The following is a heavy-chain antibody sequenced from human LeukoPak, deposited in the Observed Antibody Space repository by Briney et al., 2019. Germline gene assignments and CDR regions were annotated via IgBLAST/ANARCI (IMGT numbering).Heavy chain of an antibody. V-gene: IGHV1-69*05. CDR3: ARESGSSPFDY. D-gene: IGHD6-6*01. J-gene: IGHJ4*02. CDR2: IIPIFGTA. Sequence: SVKVPCKASGGTFSIYAISWVRQVPGQGLGWMGGIIPIFGTANYAQKFQGRVTITTDESTSTAYMELSSLRSEDTAVYYCARESGSSPFDYWGQGTLVTVSS. CDR1: GGTFSIYA.